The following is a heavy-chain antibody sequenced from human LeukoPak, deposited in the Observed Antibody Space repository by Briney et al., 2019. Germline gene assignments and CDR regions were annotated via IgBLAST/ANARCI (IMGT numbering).Heavy chain of an antibody. CDR2: IYYSGST. J-gene: IGHJ3*02. D-gene: IGHD3-16*01. CDR1: GGSISSGGYY. V-gene: IGHV4-31*03. CDR3: VRDRSDQFGFDI. Sequence: PSETLSLTCTVSGGSISSGGYYWSWIRQHPGKGLEWIGYIYYSGSTYYNPSLKSRVTISVDTSKNQFSLKLSSVTAADTAVYYCVRDRSDQFGFDIWGQGTMVTVSS.